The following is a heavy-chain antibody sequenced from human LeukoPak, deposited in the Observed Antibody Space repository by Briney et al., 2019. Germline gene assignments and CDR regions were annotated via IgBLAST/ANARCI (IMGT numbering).Heavy chain of an antibody. CDR3: AKLAKYFYGSETYYFFEH. CDR2: IKQDGTEK. CDR1: GYSFTSYW. J-gene: IGHJ4*02. D-gene: IGHD3-10*01. Sequence: GESLKISCKGSGYSFTSYWMGWVRQAPGKGLEWVANIKQDGTEKYYVDSVKGRFTLSRDNAKNSLYLQMNSLRVEDTAVYYCAKLAKYFYGSETYYFFEHWGQGTPVTASS. V-gene: IGHV3-7*01.